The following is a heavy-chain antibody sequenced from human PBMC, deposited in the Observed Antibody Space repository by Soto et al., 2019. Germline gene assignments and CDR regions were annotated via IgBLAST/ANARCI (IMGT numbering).Heavy chain of an antibody. J-gene: IGHJ6*01. CDR1: VFTFNNYW. CDR3: ARDPPGSGKYLYYGMEF. CDR2: INSHGTSI. Sequence: PVGSLRLSCESSVFTFNNYWMHWVRQCPGKCLTWVSRINSHGTSISYADSVKGRFSISRDNARNTLYLQMNSLRVEDTAVYYCARDPPGSGKYLYYGMEFWGQGTWVSVSS. V-gene: IGHV3-74*01. D-gene: IGHD3-10*01.